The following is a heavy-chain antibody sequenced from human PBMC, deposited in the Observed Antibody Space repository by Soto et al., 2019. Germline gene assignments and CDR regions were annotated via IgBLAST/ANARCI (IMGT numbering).Heavy chain of an antibody. D-gene: IGHD3-22*01. CDR1: GFTFNKYS. Sequence: EVRLVESGGGLVKPGGSLRLSCAASGFTFNKYSMNWVRQAPGKGLEWVASITSKTGEQYYADSVKGRFIISRDNTNNSLSPQVTSLRDEDTAVYYCARDLMPNDRGLGDLAYWGQRTLVTVSS. J-gene: IGHJ4*02. V-gene: IGHV3-21*06. CDR3: ARDLMPNDRGLGDLAY. CDR2: ITSKTGEQ.